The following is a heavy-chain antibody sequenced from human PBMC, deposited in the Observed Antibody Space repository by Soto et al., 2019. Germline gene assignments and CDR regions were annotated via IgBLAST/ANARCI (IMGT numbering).Heavy chain of an antibody. Sequence: QVQLQQWGAGLLKPSETLSLTCAVYGGSFSGYYWSWIRQPPGKGLEWIGEINHSGSTNYNPSLKSRVTISVDTSKNHFSLKLSSVTAADTAVYYCARTLEYSSSPIGYWGQGTLVTVSS. V-gene: IGHV4-34*01. D-gene: IGHD6-13*01. J-gene: IGHJ4*02. CDR3: ARTLEYSSSPIGY. CDR2: INHSGST. CDR1: GGSFSGYY.